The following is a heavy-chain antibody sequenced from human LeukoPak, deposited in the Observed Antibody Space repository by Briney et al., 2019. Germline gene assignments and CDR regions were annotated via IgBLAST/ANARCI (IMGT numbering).Heavy chain of an antibody. D-gene: IGHD6-13*01. J-gene: IGHJ3*02. CDR3: ARDSGYSSSYDAFDI. CDR2: IIPIFGTA. V-gene: IGHV1-69*13. Sequence: SVKVSCKASGGTFSSYAISWVRQAPGQGLEWMGGIIPIFGTANYAQKFQGRVTITADESTSTAYMELSSLRSEDTALYYCARDSGYSSSYDAFDIWGQGTMVTVSS. CDR1: GGTFSSYA.